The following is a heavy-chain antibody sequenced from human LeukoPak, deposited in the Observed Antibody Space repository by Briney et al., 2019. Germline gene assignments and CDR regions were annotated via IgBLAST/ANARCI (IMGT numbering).Heavy chain of an antibody. V-gene: IGHV4-34*01. J-gene: IGHJ4*02. Sequence: SETLSLTCAVYGGSLSGYYWSWIRQPPGKGLEWIGEINHSGSTNYNPSLKSRVTISLDTSKNQFSLKLSSVTAADTAVYYCARVYYYGSGSPYYFDYWGQGTLVTVSS. CDR1: GGSLSGYY. CDR3: ARVYYYGSGSPYYFDY. D-gene: IGHD3-10*01. CDR2: INHSGST.